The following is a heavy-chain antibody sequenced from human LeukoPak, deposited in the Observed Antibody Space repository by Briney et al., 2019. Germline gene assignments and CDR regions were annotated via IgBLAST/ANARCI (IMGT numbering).Heavy chain of an antibody. CDR2: ISGSGETK. Sequence: GGSLRLSCAASGFTFSSSAMAWVRLAPGKGLEWVSSISGSGETKHYADSVKGRFPISRDNSKSTLSLQMNSLRAEDTAIYYCAKVIVSGNGDYFDFWGQGTLVTVAS. CDR1: GFTFSSSA. D-gene: IGHD2-8*01. J-gene: IGHJ4*02. CDR3: AKVIVSGNGDYFDF. V-gene: IGHV3-23*01.